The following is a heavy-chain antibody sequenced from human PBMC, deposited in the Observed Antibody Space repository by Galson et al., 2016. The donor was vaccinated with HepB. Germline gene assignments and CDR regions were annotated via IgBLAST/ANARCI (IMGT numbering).Heavy chain of an antibody. CDR3: AKRDYSDSDGYLPLFDR. D-gene: IGHD3-22*01. CDR2: ITGNGGTT. CDR1: GFTFNTYA. Sequence: SLRLSCAASGFTFNTYAMSWVRQAPGKGPEWVSAITGNGGTTYYTDSVKGRFTISRDNSKNTLYLQMNSLRVDDTAVYYCAKRDYSDSDGYLPLFDRWGQGTLVTGSS. V-gene: IGHV3-23*01. J-gene: IGHJ4*02.